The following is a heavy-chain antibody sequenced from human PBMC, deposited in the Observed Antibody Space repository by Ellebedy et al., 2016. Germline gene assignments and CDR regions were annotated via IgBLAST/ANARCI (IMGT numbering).Heavy chain of an antibody. CDR2: IWYDGSNK. J-gene: IGHJ4*02. CDR1: GFTLSRYG. V-gene: IGHV3-33*01. Sequence: GGSLRLXXAASGFTLSRYGIHWVRQAPGKGLEWVAVIWYDGSNKDYADSVKGRFTISRDNSKNTLYLQMDSLRAEDTAVYYCARDRCSSNRCYNFDYWGQGTLVTVSS. CDR3: ARDRCSSNRCYNFDY. D-gene: IGHD2-2*02.